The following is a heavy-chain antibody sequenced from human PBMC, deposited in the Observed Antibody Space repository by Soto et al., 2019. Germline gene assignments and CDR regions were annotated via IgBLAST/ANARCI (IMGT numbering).Heavy chain of an antibody. CDR1: GDSVSSNSAA. J-gene: IGHJ4*02. Sequence: SQTHSLACGLSGDSVSSNSAAGNWIRPSPSRGIEWLGRKYYRSKWYDDYAVSVKSRITINPDTSKNQFSLQLNSVTPEDTAVYYCARDGSSWYVGLDYWGQGTLVNVSS. CDR3: ARDGSSWYVGLDY. D-gene: IGHD6-13*01. V-gene: IGHV6-1*01. CDR2: KYYRSKWYD.